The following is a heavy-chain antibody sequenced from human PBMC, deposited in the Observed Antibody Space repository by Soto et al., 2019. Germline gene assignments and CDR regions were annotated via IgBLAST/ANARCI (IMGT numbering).Heavy chain of an antibody. D-gene: IGHD1-26*01. CDR2: ISYDGSNK. CDR3: SRDYSGYYFDY. J-gene: IGHJ4*02. V-gene: IGHV3-30-3*01. Sequence: LRRSGAASGFTFSSYAMPWVRQAPGQGLEWVAVISYDGSNKYYADSVKGRFTISRDNSKNTLYLQMNSLRAEDTAVYYCSRDYSGYYFDYCGQRTLVALS. CDR1: GFTFSSYA.